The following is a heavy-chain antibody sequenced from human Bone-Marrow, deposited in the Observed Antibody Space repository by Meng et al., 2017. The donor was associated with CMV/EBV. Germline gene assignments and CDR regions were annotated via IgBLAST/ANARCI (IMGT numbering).Heavy chain of an antibody. D-gene: IGHD3-22*01. CDR3: AKMHYDSSGYYKSGYYYYYGMDV. V-gene: IGHV3-30*02. J-gene: IGHJ6*02. CDR2: IRYDGSNK. CDR1: GFTFSSYG. Sequence: GESLKSSCAASGFTFSSYGMHWVRQAPGKGLEWVAFIRYDGSNKYYADSVKGRFTISRDNSKNTLYLQMNSLRAEDTAVYYCAKMHYDSSGYYKSGYYYYYGMDVWGQGTTVTVSS.